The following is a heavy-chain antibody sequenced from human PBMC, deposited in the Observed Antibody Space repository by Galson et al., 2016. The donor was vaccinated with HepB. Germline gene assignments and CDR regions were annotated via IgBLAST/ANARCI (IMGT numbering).Heavy chain of an antibody. CDR2: IKQDGSEK. Sequence: SLRLSCAASGFIFKNYWMAWVRQAPGQGLEWVANIKQDGSEKYYVDSVKGRFTISRDNAKNSLYLQINSLSAEDTAVYYCARGRGGTYSNCFDYWGQGSQVTVSS. CDR1: GFIFKNYW. D-gene: IGHD1-26*01. CDR3: ARGRGGTYSNCFDY. J-gene: IGHJ4*02. V-gene: IGHV3-7*03.